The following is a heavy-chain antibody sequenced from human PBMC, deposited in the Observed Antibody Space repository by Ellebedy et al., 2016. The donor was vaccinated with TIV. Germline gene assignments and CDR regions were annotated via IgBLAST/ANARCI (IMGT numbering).Heavy chain of an antibody. J-gene: IGHJ3*02. CDR1: GDSVSRRSYH. CDR3: TYGINSDAFDI. CDR2: IYSSGST. D-gene: IGHD3-10*01. V-gene: IGHV4-61*03. Sequence: SETLSLXXTVSGDSVSRRSYHWSWIRQSPGKGLEWIGYIYSSGSTKYNPSLKSRLTISADTSKKHFSLRLNSATAADTAVYYCTYGINSDAFDIWGHGTLVTVSS.